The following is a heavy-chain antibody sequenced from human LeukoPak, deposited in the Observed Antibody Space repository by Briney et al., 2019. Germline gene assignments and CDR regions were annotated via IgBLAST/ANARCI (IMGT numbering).Heavy chain of an antibody. CDR3: ARETAPLRGDYYYYYMDV. Sequence: SETLSLTCTVSGGSLSSYYWSWIRQPPGKGLEWIGYIYYSGSTNYNPSLKSRVTISVDTSKNQFSLKLSSVTAADTAVYYCARETAPLRGDYYYYYMDVWGKGTTVTVSS. D-gene: IGHD3-10*01. J-gene: IGHJ6*03. V-gene: IGHV4-59*01. CDR2: IYYSGST. CDR1: GGSLSSYY.